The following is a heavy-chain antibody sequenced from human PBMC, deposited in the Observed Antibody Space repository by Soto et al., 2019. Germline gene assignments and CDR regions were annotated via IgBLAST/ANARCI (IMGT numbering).Heavy chain of an antibody. CDR3: ATTGNYDSSGYYPRDFDY. V-gene: IGHV1-69*13. Sequence: SVKVSCKASGGTFSSYAISWVRQAPGQGLEWMGGIIPIFGTANYAQKFQGRVTITADESTSTAYMELSSLRSEDTAVYYCATTGNYDSSGYYPRDFDYWGQGTLVTVSS. D-gene: IGHD3-22*01. CDR2: IIPIFGTA. CDR1: GGTFSSYA. J-gene: IGHJ4*02.